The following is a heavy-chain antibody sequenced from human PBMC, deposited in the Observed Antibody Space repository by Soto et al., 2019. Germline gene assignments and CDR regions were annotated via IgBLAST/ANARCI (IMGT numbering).Heavy chain of an antibody. Sequence: RASVKVSCKASVGTFSSYDTSWVRQAPGQGLEWMGGIIPKFGTTNYAQKFQGRVTITADESTSTAYMDLSSLRSEDTAVYYCARGLRRSHYYSDYYGMDVWGQGTMVTVSS. CDR3: ARGLRRSHYYSDYYGMDV. CDR2: IIPKFGTT. J-gene: IGHJ6*02. V-gene: IGHV1-69*13. CDR1: VGTFSSYD. D-gene: IGHD3-3*01.